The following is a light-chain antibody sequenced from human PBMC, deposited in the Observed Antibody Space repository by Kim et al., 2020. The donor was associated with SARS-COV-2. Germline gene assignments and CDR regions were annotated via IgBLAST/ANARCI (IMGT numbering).Light chain of an antibody. CDR2: GSS. J-gene: IGKJ2*01. CDR1: RSIGSN. CDR3: QHYDNWSMYT. Sequence: PREKATPPWRASRSIGSNLAWYQTKPGQAPRPLNYGSSTRATGIPARFSGSGAWKKFTLNISSLRSEDFAVYYCQHYDNWSMYTFGQGTKLEI. V-gene: IGKV3-15*01.